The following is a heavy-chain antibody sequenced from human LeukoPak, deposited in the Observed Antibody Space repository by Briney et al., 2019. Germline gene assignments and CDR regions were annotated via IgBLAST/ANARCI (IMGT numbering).Heavy chain of an antibody. J-gene: IGHJ6*03. Sequence: GGSLRLSCAASGFTFSSYSMNWVRQAPGKGLEWVSSISSSSSYIYYADSVKGRFTISRDNAENSLYLQMNSLRAEDTAVYYCARLYSSGWYVTPYYYYMDVWGKGTTVTVSS. CDR1: GFTFSSYS. CDR2: ISSSSSYI. D-gene: IGHD6-19*01. CDR3: ARLYSSGWYVTPYYYYMDV. V-gene: IGHV3-21*01.